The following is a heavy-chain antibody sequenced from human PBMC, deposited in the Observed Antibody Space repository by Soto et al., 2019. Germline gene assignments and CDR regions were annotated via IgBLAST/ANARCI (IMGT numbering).Heavy chain of an antibody. CDR3: ARKLELVDGFDH. J-gene: IGHJ4*02. CDR1: GLTFGHYW. Sequence: EVQMLQSGGGMVQPGGSLRLSCVGSGLTFGHYWMSWVRQAPGKGLEWVANIKIDGSEKYYVDSVKGRFAISRDNGKNLVFLQFNSPRTGGTAVFYWARKLELVDGFDHWGQGSLVIVSP. D-gene: IGHD1-7*01. CDR2: IKIDGSEK. V-gene: IGHV3-7*03.